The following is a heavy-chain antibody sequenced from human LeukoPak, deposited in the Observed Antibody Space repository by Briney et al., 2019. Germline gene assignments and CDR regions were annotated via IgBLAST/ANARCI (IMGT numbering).Heavy chain of an antibody. J-gene: IGHJ4*02. CDR1: GFTFSSYA. D-gene: IGHD3-3*01. Sequence: PGGSLRLSCAASGFTFSSYAMHWVRQAPGKGLEWVAVISYDGSNKYCADSVKGRFTISRDNSKNTLYLQMNSLRAEDTAVYYCARAGVVITVFDYWGQGTLVTVSS. CDR2: ISYDGSNK. V-gene: IGHV3-30-3*01. CDR3: ARAGVVITVFDY.